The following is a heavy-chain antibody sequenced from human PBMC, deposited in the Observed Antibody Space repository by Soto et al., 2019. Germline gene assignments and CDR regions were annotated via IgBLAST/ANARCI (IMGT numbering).Heavy chain of an antibody. CDR2: ISHDGRTR. D-gene: IGHD2-2*01. J-gene: IGHJ4*02. CDR1: GLTFSGYA. V-gene: IGHV3-30*14. CDR3: TRVGRGVSLGNGLDY. Sequence: QVQLAESGGGVVQPGRSLRLSCAASGLTFSGYALHWVRQAPAKGPERVASISHDGRTRYNKDSVMGRFTLYRDDSTNTLYLQMNSLRGEDTAVYYCTRVGRGVSLGNGLDYWGQGTRITVSS.